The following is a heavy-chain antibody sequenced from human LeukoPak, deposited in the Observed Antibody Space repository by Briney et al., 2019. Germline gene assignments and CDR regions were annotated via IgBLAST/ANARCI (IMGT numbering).Heavy chain of an antibody. CDR1: GFTFSSYE. Sequence: QPGGSLRLSCAASGFTFSSYEMNWVRQAPGKGLEWVSYISSSGSTIYYADSVKGRFPISRDNAKNSLYLQMNSLRAEDTAVYYCARAGYDYYFDYWGQGTLVTVSS. D-gene: IGHD5-12*01. J-gene: IGHJ4*02. CDR3: ARAGYDYYFDY. V-gene: IGHV3-48*03. CDR2: ISSSGSTI.